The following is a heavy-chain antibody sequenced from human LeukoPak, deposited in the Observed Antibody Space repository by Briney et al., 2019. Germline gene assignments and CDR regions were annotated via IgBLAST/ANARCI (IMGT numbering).Heavy chain of an antibody. Sequence: GRSLRLSCAASGFTFSSYGMHWVRQAPGKGLEWVAVISYDGSNKYYADSVKGRFTISRDNSKNTLYLQMNSLRAEDTAVYYCAKGGYCSSTSCPYYYYYGMDVWGQGTTVTVPS. J-gene: IGHJ6*02. CDR2: ISYDGSNK. V-gene: IGHV3-30*18. CDR3: AKGGYCSSTSCPYYYYYGMDV. D-gene: IGHD2-2*01. CDR1: GFTFSSYG.